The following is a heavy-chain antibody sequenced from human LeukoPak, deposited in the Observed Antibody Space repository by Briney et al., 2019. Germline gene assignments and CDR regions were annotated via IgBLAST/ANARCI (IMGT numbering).Heavy chain of an antibody. Sequence: GGSLRLSCAASGFTFSRYWMHWVRQAPGKRLVWVTRLNSDGSTTTYADSVKGRFTISRDNAKNTLYLQMNSLRAEDTALYYCVRSLMTTVGEEYWGQGTLVTVSS. CDR2: LNSDGSTT. CDR3: VRSLMTTVGEEY. V-gene: IGHV3-74*01. D-gene: IGHD4-11*01. CDR1: GFTFSRYW. J-gene: IGHJ4*02.